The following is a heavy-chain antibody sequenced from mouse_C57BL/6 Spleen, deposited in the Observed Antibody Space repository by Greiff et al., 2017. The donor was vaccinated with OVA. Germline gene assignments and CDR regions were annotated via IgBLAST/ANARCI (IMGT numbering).Heavy chain of an antibody. J-gene: IGHJ4*01. D-gene: IGHD2-3*01. CDR1: GYTFTSYW. CDR2: IYPGSGST. Sequence: QVHVKQPGAELVKPGASVKMSCKASGYTFTSYWITWVKQRPGQGLEWIGDIYPGSGSTNYNEKFKSKATLTVDTSSSTAYMQLSSLTSEDSAVYYCARRYDGYYGEAMDYWGQGTSVTVSS. CDR3: ARRYDGYYGEAMDY. V-gene: IGHV1-55*01.